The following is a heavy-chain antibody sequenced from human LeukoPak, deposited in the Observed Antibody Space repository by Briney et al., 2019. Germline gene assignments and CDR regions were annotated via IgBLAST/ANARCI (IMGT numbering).Heavy chain of an antibody. CDR2: ISGSGGST. CDR3: AKDLPLWFGEPKGASGAFDI. J-gene: IGHJ3*02. D-gene: IGHD3-10*01. Sequence: TGGSLRLSCAASGFTFSSYAMSWVRQAPGKGLEWVSAISGSGGSTYYADSVKGRFTISRDNSKNTLYLQMNSLRAEDTAVYYCAKDLPLWFGEPKGASGAFDIWGQGTMVTVSS. V-gene: IGHV3-23*01. CDR1: GFTFSSYA.